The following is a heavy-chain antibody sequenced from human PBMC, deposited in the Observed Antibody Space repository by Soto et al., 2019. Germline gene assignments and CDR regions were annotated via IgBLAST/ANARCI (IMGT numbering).Heavy chain of an antibody. D-gene: IGHD3-9*01. V-gene: IGHV4-34*01. J-gene: IGHJ4*02. Sequence: SETLSLTCAVYGGSFSGYYWSWIRQAPGKGLEWIAEINHSGSTNYNPSLKSRVIISVDTSKNQFSLKLSSVTAADTAVYYCARASSYYDILTGYLSYFDYWGEGTLVTVSS. CDR1: GGSFSGYY. CDR2: INHSGST. CDR3: ARASSYYDILTGYLSYFDY.